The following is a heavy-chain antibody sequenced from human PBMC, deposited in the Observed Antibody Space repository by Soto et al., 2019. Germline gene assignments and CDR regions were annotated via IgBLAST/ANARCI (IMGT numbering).Heavy chain of an antibody. J-gene: IGHJ5*02. Sequence: QVQLVESGGGVVQPGRSLRLSCAASGFTFSSYGMHWVRQAPGKGLEWVAVISYDGSNKYYADSVKGRFTISRDNTKNTLYLQMNRLRAEDTAVYYCAKDPAGCSGGSCYYGFDPWGQGTLVSVSS. D-gene: IGHD2-15*01. V-gene: IGHV3-30*18. CDR3: AKDPAGCSGGSCYYGFDP. CDR2: ISYDGSNK. CDR1: GFTFSSYG.